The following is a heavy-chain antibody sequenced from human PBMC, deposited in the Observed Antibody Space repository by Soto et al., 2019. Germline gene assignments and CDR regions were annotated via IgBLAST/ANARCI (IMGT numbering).Heavy chain of an antibody. V-gene: IGHV4-59*01. CDR2: IHYSGST. J-gene: IGHJ6*02. CDR3: ASSSYDFLTGYVYYGLDV. Sequence: SETLSLTCTVPGGSISSYYWSWIRQPPGKGLEWIGYIHYSGSTNYNPSLQSRVTISVDTSKNQFSLKLSSVTAADTAVYYCASSSYDFLTGYVYYGLDVWGQGTTVT. CDR1: GGSISSYY. D-gene: IGHD3-9*01.